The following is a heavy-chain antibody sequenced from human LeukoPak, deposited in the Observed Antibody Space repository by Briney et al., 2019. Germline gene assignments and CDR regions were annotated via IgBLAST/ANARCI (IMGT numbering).Heavy chain of an antibody. D-gene: IGHD5-12*01. CDR1: GGTFSSYA. CDR3: ARSNSGYYWWIYYFDY. CDR2: IIPIFGTA. J-gene: IGHJ4*02. Sequence: SVKVSCKASGGTFSSYAISWVRQAPGQGLEWMGGIIPIFGTANYAQKFQGRVTITADESTSTAYMELSSLRSEDTAVYYCARSNSGYYWWIYYFDYWGQGTLVTVSS. V-gene: IGHV1-69*13.